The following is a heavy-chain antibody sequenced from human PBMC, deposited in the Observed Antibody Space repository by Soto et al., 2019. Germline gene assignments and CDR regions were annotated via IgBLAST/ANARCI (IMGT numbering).Heavy chain of an antibody. V-gene: IGHV3-7*01. J-gene: IGHJ5*02. CDR2: IKQDGSEK. CDR1: GFTFSSYW. Sequence: GGSLRLSCAASGFTFSSYWMSWVRQAPGKGLEWVANIKQDGSEKYYVDSVKGRFTISRDNARNSLYLQMNSLRAEDTAVYYCARDSPFLTGYYNWFDPWGQGTLVTVSS. D-gene: IGHD3-9*01. CDR3: ARDSPFLTGYYNWFDP.